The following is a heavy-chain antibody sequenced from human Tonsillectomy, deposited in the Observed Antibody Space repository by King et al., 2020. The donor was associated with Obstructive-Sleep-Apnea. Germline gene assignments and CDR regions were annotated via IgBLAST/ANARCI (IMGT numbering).Heavy chain of an antibody. D-gene: IGHD4-17*01. J-gene: IGHJ4*01. CDR3: AGDYGDYKVDY. CDR2: IYYTRNT. CDR1: GGSFGAYY. V-gene: IGHV4-59*01. Sequence: QLQESGPRLVKPWETLSLTCTVSGGSFGAYYWSWIRQPPGRGLEWCGNIYYTRNTNYNPSLNSRIPMSVDTSKKQFSLKLRSVTAADTAVYFCAGDYGDYKVDYWGQGSLVTVSS.